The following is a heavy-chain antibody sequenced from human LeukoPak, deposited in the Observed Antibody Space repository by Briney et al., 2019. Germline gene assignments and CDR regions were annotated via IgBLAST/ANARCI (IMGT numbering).Heavy chain of an antibody. CDR3: AKPVGSGWYFDY. V-gene: IGHV3-30*18. D-gene: IGHD6-19*01. CDR1: GFTFSSYG. Sequence: GRSLRFSCAASGFTFSSYGMHWVRQAPGKGLEWVAVISYDGSNKYYADSVKGRFTISRDNSKNTLYLQMNSLRAEDTAVYYCAKPVGSGWYFDYWGQGTLVTVSS. J-gene: IGHJ4*02. CDR2: ISYDGSNK.